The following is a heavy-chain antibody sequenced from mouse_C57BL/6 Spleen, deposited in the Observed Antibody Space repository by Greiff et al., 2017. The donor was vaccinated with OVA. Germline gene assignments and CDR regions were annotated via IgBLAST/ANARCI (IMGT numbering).Heavy chain of an antibody. V-gene: IGHV1-52*01. D-gene: IGHD3-2*02. CDR1: GYTFTSYW. CDR3: ARDSSGSPFAD. CDR2: IDPSDSET. Sequence: QVQLQQPGAELVRPGSSVKLSCKASGYTFTSYWMHWVKQRPIQGLEWIGNIDPSDSETHYNQKFKDKATLTVDKSSSTAYMQLSSLTSEDSAVYYCARDSSGSPFADWGQGTLVTVSA. J-gene: IGHJ3*01.